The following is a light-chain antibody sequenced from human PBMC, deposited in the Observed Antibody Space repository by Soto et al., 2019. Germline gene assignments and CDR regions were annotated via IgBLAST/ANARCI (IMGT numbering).Light chain of an antibody. Sequence: QSALTQPASVSGSPGQSITISCTGTSSDVGGYNYVSWYQQHPGKAPKLIIYDVSNRPSGVSNRFSGSKSGNTASLTISGLQAEDEADNYGSSYTSSSTLVFGGGTKLTVL. CDR1: SSDVGGYNY. V-gene: IGLV2-14*03. CDR2: DVS. J-gene: IGLJ2*01. CDR3: SSYTSSSTLV.